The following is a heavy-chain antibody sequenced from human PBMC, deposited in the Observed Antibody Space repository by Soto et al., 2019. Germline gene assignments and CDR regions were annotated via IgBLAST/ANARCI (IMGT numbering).Heavy chain of an antibody. Sequence: HPGGSLRLSCAASGFTFSSYAMSWVRQAPGKGLEWVSAISGSGGSTYYADSVKGRFTISRDNSKNTLYLQMNSLRAEDTAVYYCAKDLPPLLIPLAVAGPKPFDYWGQGTLVTVSS. V-gene: IGHV3-23*01. D-gene: IGHD6-19*01. CDR2: ISGSGGST. CDR3: AKDLPPLLIPLAVAGPKPFDY. CDR1: GFTFSSYA. J-gene: IGHJ4*02.